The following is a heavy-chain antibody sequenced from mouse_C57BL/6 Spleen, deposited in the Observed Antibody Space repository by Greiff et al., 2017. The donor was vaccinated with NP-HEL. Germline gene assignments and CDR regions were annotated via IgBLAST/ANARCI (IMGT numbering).Heavy chain of an antibody. Sequence: EVKLEESGGGLVQPGGSMKLSCVASGFTFSNYWMNWVRQSPEQGLEWVAQIRLKSDNYATHYAESVKGRFTISKDDSKSSVYLQMNNLRAEDTGIYYCTAHLYGSSYDDWGQGTTLTVAS. V-gene: IGHV6-3*01. CDR1: GFTFSNYW. CDR2: IRLKSDNYAT. D-gene: IGHD1-1*01. J-gene: IGHJ2*01. CDR3: TAHLYGSSYDD.